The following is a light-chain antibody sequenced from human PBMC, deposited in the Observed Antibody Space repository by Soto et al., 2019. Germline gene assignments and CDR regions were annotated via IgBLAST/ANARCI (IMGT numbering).Light chain of an antibody. V-gene: IGKV1-39*01. CDR3: QQSYSTPRT. CDR1: QSISSY. J-gene: IGKJ5*01. CDR2: AAS. Sequence: DIQMTQSPSSLSASVGDRVTITCRASQSISSYLNCYQQKPGKAPKLLIYAASSLQSGVPSRFSGSGSGTDFTLTISSLQPEDSATYYCQQSYSTPRTFGQGTRLEI.